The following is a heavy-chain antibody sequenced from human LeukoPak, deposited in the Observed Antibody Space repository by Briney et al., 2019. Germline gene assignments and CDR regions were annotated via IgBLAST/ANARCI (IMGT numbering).Heavy chain of an antibody. CDR3: ARVPKPPDFWRGSLAFDI. J-gene: IGHJ3*02. Sequence: SETLSLTCTVSGGSISSSSYFWGWIRQPPGKGLEWIGSIYYSGSTYYNPSLKSRVTISVDTSKNQFSLKLSSVTAADTAVYYCARVPKPPDFWRGSLAFDIWGQGTMVTVSS. CDR2: IYYSGST. CDR1: GGSISSSSYF. D-gene: IGHD3-3*01. V-gene: IGHV4-39*07.